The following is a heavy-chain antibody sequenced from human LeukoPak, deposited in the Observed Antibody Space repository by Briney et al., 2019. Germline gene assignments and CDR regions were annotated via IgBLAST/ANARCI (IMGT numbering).Heavy chain of an antibody. D-gene: IGHD2-15*01. V-gene: IGHV1-2*02. CDR3: ARDERFCNGDNHYPDLGY. CDR1: AYTFTGYY. J-gene: IGHJ4*02. CDR2: INPNTGDT. Sequence: ASVTASCKASAYTFTGYYLFWVRQAPGQGLEWMGWINPNTGDTMYGQKFQGRVTLTRDTSIRTTYMELSSLRSDDTAVYYCARDERFCNGDNHYPDLGYWGQGTLVTVS.